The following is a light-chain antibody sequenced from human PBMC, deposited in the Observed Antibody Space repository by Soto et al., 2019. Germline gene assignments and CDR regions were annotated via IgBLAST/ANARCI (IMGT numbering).Light chain of an antibody. CDR3: SSYTSSSTLV. CDR2: DVS. V-gene: IGLV2-14*01. Sequence: QSVLTQPASVSGSPGQSITISCTGTSSDVGGYNYVSWYQQHTGKAPKLMIYDVSNRPSGVSNRFSGSKSVNTASLTISGLQAEDEADYYCSSYTSSSTLVFGGGTKLTVL. CDR1: SSDVGGYNY. J-gene: IGLJ2*01.